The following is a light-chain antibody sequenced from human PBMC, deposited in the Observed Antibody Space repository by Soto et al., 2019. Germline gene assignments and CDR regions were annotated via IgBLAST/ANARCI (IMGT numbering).Light chain of an antibody. Sequence: IQMTQSPSSLSASVGDRVTITCRASQGVSSALAWYQQRPGKAPNLLIYYASSLESGVPSRFSGSGSGTDFTLTISSLQPEDFATYYCQQFNNFPVTFGGGTKVDI. V-gene: IGKV1D-13*01. CDR1: QGVSSA. CDR3: QQFNNFPVT. CDR2: YAS. J-gene: IGKJ4*01.